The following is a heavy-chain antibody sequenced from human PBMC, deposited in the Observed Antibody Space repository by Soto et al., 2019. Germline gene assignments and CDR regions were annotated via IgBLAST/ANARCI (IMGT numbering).Heavy chain of an antibody. CDR3: ARDTGATLKPSYFDY. V-gene: IGHV1-18*01. Sequence: GASVKVSCKASGYTFTSYGISWVLQAPGQGLEWMGWISAYNGNTNYAQKLQGRVTMTTDTSTSTAYMELRSLRSDDTAVYYCARDTGATLKPSYFDYWGQGTLVTVS. J-gene: IGHJ4*02. CDR2: ISAYNGNT. CDR1: GYTFTSYG. D-gene: IGHD1-26*01.